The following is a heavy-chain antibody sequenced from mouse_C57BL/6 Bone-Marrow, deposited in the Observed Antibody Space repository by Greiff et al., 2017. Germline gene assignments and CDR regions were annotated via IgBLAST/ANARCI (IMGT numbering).Heavy chain of an antibody. V-gene: IGHV1-59*01. CDR3: AREAPYYYGSRGDY. J-gene: IGHJ2*01. CDR2: IDPSDSYT. Sequence: VQLQQPGAELVRPGTSVKLSCKASGYTFTSYWMHWVKQRPGQGLAWIGVIDPSDSYTNYNQKFKGKATLTVDTSSSTAYMQLSSLTSEDSAVYYCAREAPYYYGSRGDYWGQGTTLTVSS. CDR1: GYTFTSYW. D-gene: IGHD1-1*01.